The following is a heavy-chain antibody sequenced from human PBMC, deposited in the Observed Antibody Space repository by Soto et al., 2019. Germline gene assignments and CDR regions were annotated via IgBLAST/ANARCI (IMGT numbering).Heavy chain of an antibody. Sequence: ETLSLTCPVSGGTISSGDYYWSWIRQAPGKGLEWVSVFYSGGGIYYADSVKGRFTISRDNSKNTLYLQMNSLRADDTAVYYCAKDQDSGSAYWGQGTLVTVSS. CDR2: FYSGGGI. V-gene: IGHV3-53*01. J-gene: IGHJ4*02. CDR3: AKDQDSGSAY. D-gene: IGHD5-12*01. CDR1: GGTISSGDYY.